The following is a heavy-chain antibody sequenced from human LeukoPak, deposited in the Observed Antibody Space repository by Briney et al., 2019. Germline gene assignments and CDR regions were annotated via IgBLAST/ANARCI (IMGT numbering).Heavy chain of an antibody. CDR3: TRHVAGPDY. CDR1: GFTFSGSA. D-gene: IGHD2-15*01. Sequence: PGGSLRLSCAASGFTFSGSAMHWVRQASGKGLEWVGRIRSKANSYATAYAASVKGRFTISRDDSKTTAYLQMTSLKTEDTAVYYCTRHVAGPDYWGQGTLVTVSS. CDR2: IRSKANSYAT. J-gene: IGHJ4*02. V-gene: IGHV3-73*01.